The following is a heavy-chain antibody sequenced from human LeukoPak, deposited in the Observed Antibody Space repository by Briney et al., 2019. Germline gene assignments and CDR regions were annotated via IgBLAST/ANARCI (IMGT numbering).Heavy chain of an antibody. J-gene: IGHJ4*02. CDR2: IYYSGST. V-gene: IGHV4-30-4*08. Sequence: PSETLSLTCTISGGSISSGGYYWSWIRQHPGKGLEWIGYIYYSGSTYYNPSLKSRVTISVDTSKNQFSLKLSSVTAADTAVYYCARGDLEPRTHFDYWGQGTLVTVSS. CDR1: GGSISSGGYY. CDR3: ARGDLEPRTHFDY. D-gene: IGHD3-16*01.